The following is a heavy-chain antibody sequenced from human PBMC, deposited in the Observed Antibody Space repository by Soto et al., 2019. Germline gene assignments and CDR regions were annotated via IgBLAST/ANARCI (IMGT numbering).Heavy chain of an antibody. J-gene: IGHJ5*02. D-gene: IGHD3-9*01. V-gene: IGHV4-39*01. CDR1: GGSISSSSYY. CDR2: IYYSGST. Sequence: QLQLQESGPGLVKPSETLSLTCTVSGGSISSSSYYWGWIRQPPGKGLEWIGSIYYSGSTYYNPSLKSRVTISVDTSKNQFSLKLSSVTAADTAVYYRARLRYQGWFDPWGQGTLVTVSS. CDR3: ARLRYQGWFDP.